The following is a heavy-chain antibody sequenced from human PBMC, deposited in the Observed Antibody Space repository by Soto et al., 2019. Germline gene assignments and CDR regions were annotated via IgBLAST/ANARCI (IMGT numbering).Heavy chain of an antibody. Sequence: SATLSLTCTVSGGSIISYYWSWILQPPWKGLEWIGYIYYSGSTNYNPSLKSRVTISVDTSKNQCSLKLSSVTAADTAVYYCARRTDYGSGSYAPRSYYYYKDFWGKGTTGTVSS. J-gene: IGHJ6*03. V-gene: IGHV4-59*08. CDR1: GGSIISYY. CDR2: IYYSGST. CDR3: ARRTDYGSGSYAPRSYYYYKDF. D-gene: IGHD3-10*01.